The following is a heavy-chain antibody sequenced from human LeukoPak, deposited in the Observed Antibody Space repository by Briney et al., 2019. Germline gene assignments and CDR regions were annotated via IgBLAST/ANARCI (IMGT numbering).Heavy chain of an antibody. V-gene: IGHV3-30*03. CDR3: GRGVGNYYYFGF. Sequence: GGSLRLSCAASGFTFSSYGMHWVRQAPGKGLEWVAVISYDGSNKYYADSVKGRFTISRDNSKNTLYLQMNSLRADDTALYYCGRGVGNYYYFGFWGQGTLVTVSS. J-gene: IGHJ4*02. CDR1: GFTFSSYG. CDR2: ISYDGSNK. D-gene: IGHD1-7*01.